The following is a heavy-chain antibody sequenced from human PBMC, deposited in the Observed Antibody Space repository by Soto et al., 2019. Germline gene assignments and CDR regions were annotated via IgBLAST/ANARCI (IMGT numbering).Heavy chain of an antibody. Sequence: SLTCAVYGGSFSGYYWSWIRQPPGKGLEWIGEINHSGSTNYNPSLKSRVTISVDTSKNQFSLKLSSVTAADTAVYYCARVVTTGYSYGYYFDYWGQGTLVTVSS. J-gene: IGHJ4*02. CDR3: ARVVTTGYSYGYYFDY. CDR1: GGSFSGYY. D-gene: IGHD5-18*01. V-gene: IGHV4-34*01. CDR2: INHSGST.